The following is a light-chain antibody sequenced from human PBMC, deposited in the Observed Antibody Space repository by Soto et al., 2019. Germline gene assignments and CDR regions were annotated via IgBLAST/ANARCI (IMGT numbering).Light chain of an antibody. CDR3: FSYTSSSTYV. V-gene: IGLV2-14*01. Sequence: QSALTQPASVSGSPGQSITISCTGTSSDVGGYNYVSWYQQQPGKAPKLMIYDVSNRPSGVSNRFSGSKSGNTASLTISGLQAEDEADYYCFSYTSSSTYVFATGTKLTVL. CDR1: SSDVGGYNY. CDR2: DVS. J-gene: IGLJ1*01.